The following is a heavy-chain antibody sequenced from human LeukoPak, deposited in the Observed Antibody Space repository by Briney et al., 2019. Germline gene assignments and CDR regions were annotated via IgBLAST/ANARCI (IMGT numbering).Heavy chain of an antibody. CDR1: GFTFSSFE. CDR2: ISSSGSPI. Sequence: GGSLRLSCAASGFTFSSFEMNWVRQAPGKGLEWVSYISSSGSPIYYADSVKGRFTISRDNVKNSLYPQMNSLRVEDTAIYYCVRAQGGYSYGYGDYWGQGTLVTVSS. CDR3: VRAQGGYSYGYGDY. D-gene: IGHD5-18*01. V-gene: IGHV3-48*03. J-gene: IGHJ4*02.